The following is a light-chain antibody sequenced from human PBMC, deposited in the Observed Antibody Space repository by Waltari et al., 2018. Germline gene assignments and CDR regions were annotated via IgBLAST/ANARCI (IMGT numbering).Light chain of an antibody. V-gene: IGKV1-39*01. CDR2: AAT. J-gene: IGKJ2*01. CDR1: QSISHY. CDR3: QKRYSLPVT. Sequence: DIHMTQSPPALSASVGDRVTITCRASQSISHYLNWYQQKPGQAPKVLIYAATSLQSGVPSRCSGSGYETDFTLCINSLRPEDFAAYYCQKRYSLPVTFGQGTKLKI.